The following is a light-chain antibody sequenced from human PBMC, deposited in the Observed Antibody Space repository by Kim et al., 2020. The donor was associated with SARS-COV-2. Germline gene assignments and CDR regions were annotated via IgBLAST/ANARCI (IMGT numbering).Light chain of an antibody. J-gene: IGKJ4*01. CDR3: QQLNSYPRLT. CDR1: QGISSY. CDR2: AAS. V-gene: IGKV1-9*01. Sequence: SVGDRVTITCRASQGISSYLAWYQKKPGKAPKLLIYAASTLQSGVPSRFSGSGSGTEFTLTIGSLQPEDFATYYCQQLNSYPRLTFGGGTKVDIK.